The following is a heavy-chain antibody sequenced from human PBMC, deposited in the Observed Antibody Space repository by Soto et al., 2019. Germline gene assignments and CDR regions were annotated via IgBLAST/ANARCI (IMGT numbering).Heavy chain of an antibody. J-gene: IGHJ4*02. CDR3: TTDTNWGSEYFDY. V-gene: IGHV3-15*01. Sequence: GESLKISCAASGFTFSNAWMSWVRQAPGKGLEWVGRIKSKTDGGTTDYAAPVKGRFTISRDDSKNTLYLQMNSLKTEDTAVYYCTTDTNWGSEYFDYWGQGTLVTVSS. CDR1: GFTFSNAW. D-gene: IGHD7-27*01. CDR2: IKSKTDGGTT.